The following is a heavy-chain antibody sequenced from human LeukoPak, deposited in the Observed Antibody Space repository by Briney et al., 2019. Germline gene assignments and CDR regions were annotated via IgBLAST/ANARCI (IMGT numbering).Heavy chain of an antibody. Sequence: ASVKVSCKTSGYTFTNYGISWVRQAPGQGLEWIGCITTHNGKTNYAETLQGRVTMTTDAFTNTAYMDLRSLRSDYTAVYFCVREGSTIYDFDHWGQGTLVTVSS. CDR3: VREGSTIYDFDH. CDR2: ITTHNGKT. CDR1: GYTFTNYG. J-gene: IGHJ4*02. V-gene: IGHV1-18*01. D-gene: IGHD3-3*01.